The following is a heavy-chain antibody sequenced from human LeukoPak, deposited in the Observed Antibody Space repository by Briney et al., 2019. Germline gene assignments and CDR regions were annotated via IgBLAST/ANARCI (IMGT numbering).Heavy chain of an antibody. CDR1: GDSISSGDYY. V-gene: IGHV4-61*02. J-gene: IGHJ3*02. CDR3: ARGPYSYDSSGAFDI. Sequence: SETLSLTCTVSGDSISSGDYYWSWIRQPTGKGLEWIGRISSSGSTNYNPSLKSRVTISVDTSKNQFSLKLSSVTAADTAVYFCARGPYSYDSSGAFDIWGQGTMVTVSS. CDR2: ISSSGST. D-gene: IGHD3-22*01.